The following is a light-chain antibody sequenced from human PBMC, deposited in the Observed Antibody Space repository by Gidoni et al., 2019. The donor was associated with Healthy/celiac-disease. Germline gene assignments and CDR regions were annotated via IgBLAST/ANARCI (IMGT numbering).Light chain of an antibody. CDR3: QQYGSSPGLT. Sequence: ESVLTQSPGTLSLSPGERATLSCRASQSVSSSYLAWYQQKPGQAPRLLIYGAYSRATGIPDRFSGSGSGTDFTLTISRLEPEDFAVYYCQQYGSSPGLTFGGGTKVEIK. J-gene: IGKJ4*01. V-gene: IGKV3-20*01. CDR2: GAY. CDR1: QSVSSSY.